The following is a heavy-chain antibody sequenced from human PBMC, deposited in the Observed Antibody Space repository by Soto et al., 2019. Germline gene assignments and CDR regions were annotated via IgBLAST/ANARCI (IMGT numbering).Heavy chain of an antibody. V-gene: IGHV3-9*01. Sequence: EVQLVESGGGLVQPGRSLRLSCAASGFTFDDYAMHWVRQAPGKGLEWVSGISWNSGSIGYADSVKGRFTISRDNAKNSLYLQVNSLRAEDTALYYCAKDLYGSGSYPDYWGQGTLVTVSS. CDR1: GFTFDDYA. CDR2: ISWNSGSI. CDR3: AKDLYGSGSYPDY. J-gene: IGHJ4*02. D-gene: IGHD3-10*01.